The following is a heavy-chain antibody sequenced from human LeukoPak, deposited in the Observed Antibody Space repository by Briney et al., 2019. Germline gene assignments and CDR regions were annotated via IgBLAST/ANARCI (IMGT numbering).Heavy chain of an antibody. V-gene: IGHV1-69*04. CDR1: GGTFSSYA. J-gene: IGHJ4*02. CDR2: IIPILGIA. D-gene: IGHD6-19*01. Sequence: SVKVSCKASGGTFSSYAISWVRQAPGQGLEWMGRIIPILGIANYAQKFQGRVTITADKSTCTAYMELSSLRSEDTAVYYCAREITVAGTLLDYWGQGTLVTVSS. CDR3: AREITVAGTLLDY.